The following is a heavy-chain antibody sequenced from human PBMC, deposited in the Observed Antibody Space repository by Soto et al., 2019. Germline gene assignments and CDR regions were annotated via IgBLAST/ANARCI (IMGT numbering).Heavy chain of an antibody. CDR1: GGSISSGDYC. V-gene: IGHV4-30-4*01. J-gene: IGHJ4*02. CDR3: ARFSTVDYGDYYFDY. CDR2: IYYSGST. Sequence: PSETLSLTCTVSGGSISSGDYCWSWIRQPPGKGLEWIGYIYYSGSTYYNPSLKSRVTISVDTSKNQFSLKLSSVTAADTAVYYCARFSTVDYGDYYFDYWGQGTLVTVSS. D-gene: IGHD4-17*01.